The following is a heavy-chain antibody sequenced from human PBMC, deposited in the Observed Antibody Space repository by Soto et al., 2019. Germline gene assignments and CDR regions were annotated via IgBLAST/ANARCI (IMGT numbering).Heavy chain of an antibody. J-gene: IGHJ4*02. V-gene: IGHV3-53*01. D-gene: IGHD6-6*01. Sequence: GGSLRLSCAASGFTVSSNYMNWVRQAPGKGLEWLSIIYSDGTTYYADSVKGRFTISRDNLKNTLYLQMNNLRAEDTAVYYCAILSNWGQGTLVTVSS. CDR2: IYSDGTT. CDR3: AILSN. CDR1: GFTVSSNY.